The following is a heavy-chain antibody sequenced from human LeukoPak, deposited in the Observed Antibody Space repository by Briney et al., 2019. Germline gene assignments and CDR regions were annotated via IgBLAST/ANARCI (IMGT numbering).Heavy chain of an antibody. CDR2: IYYSGST. D-gene: IGHD6-13*01. CDR3: ARIAAAGRRPNWFDP. V-gene: IGHV4-39*01. Sequence: SETLSLTCTVSGGSISSSSYYWGWIRQPPGKGLEWIGSIYYSGSTYYNPSLKSRVTISVDTSKNQFSLKLSSVTAADTAVYYCARIAAAGRRPNWFDPWGQGTLVTVS. J-gene: IGHJ5*02. CDR1: GGSISSSSYY.